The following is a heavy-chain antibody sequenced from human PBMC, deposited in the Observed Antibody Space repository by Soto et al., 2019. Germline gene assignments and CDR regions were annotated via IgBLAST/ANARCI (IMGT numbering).Heavy chain of an antibody. V-gene: IGHV3-43*01. Sequence: GESLKISCAASGFTFDDYTMHWVRQAPGKGLEWVSLISWDGGSTYYADSVKGRFTISRDNSKNSLYLQMNSLRTEDTALYYCAKDRGAEDFWSGYYYYYYGMDVWGQGTTVTVSS. D-gene: IGHD3-3*01. CDR2: ISWDGGST. CDR3: AKDRGAEDFWSGYYYYYYGMDV. CDR1: GFTFDDYT. J-gene: IGHJ6*02.